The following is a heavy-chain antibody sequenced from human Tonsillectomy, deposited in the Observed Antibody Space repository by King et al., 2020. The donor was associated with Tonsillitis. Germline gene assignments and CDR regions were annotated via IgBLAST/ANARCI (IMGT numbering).Heavy chain of an antibody. CDR3: AKDLMTTVTSLNSAAIDH. J-gene: IGHJ4*02. D-gene: IGHD4-11*01. CDR2: VSGSGGST. Sequence: VQLVESGGGSVQPGGSLRLSCAASGFTFSKYAMNWVRQAPGKGLEWVSGVSGSGGSTYYADSVKGRFTVSRDNSKNTLFLQMNSPRAEDTAVYYCAKDLMTTVTSLNSAAIDHWGQGTLVTVSS. CDR1: GFTFSKYA. V-gene: IGHV3-23*04.